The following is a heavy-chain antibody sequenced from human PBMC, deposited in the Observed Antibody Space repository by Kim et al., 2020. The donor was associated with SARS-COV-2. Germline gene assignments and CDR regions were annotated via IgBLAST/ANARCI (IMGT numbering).Heavy chain of an antibody. V-gene: IGHV3-30*03. J-gene: IGHJ6*02. D-gene: IGHD1-26*01. CDR1: GLTFSTFG. Sequence: GGSLRLSCAASGLTFSTFGIHWVRQAPGKGLEWVAVISYDGTKNYYADSVKGRFTISRDNSKNTLYLQMNSLRAEDTAVYYCQLSGVSHSYYFYAMDVWGQGTTVTVSS. CDR3: QLSGVSHSYYFYAMDV. CDR2: ISYDGTKN.